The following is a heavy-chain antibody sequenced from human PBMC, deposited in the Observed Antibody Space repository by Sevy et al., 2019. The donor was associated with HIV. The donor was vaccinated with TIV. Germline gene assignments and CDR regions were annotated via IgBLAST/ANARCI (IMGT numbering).Heavy chain of an antibody. CDR2: IYYNGRT. D-gene: IGHD4-4*01. CDR1: GVSISGYY. Sequence: SETLSLTRSVSGVSISGYYWSWIRQPPGKGLEWIGYIYYNGRTNYKPSLKSRVTISVDTSKNQFSLKVNSVTAADTAVYYCARAYSEYYYGMDVWSQGTTVTVSS. CDR3: ARAYSEYYYGMDV. J-gene: IGHJ6*02. V-gene: IGHV4-59*01.